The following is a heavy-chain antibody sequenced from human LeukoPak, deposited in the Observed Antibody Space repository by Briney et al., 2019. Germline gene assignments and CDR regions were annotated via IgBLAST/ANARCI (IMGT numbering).Heavy chain of an antibody. V-gene: IGHV4-34*01. D-gene: IGHD1-1*01. J-gene: IGHJ4*02. CDR1: GGSFSGDF. CDR2: INHGGST. CDR3: ARGTTTLDY. Sequence: SETLSLTCAVYGGSFSGDFWSWIRQSPGKGLEWIGEINHGGSTTYNPSLQSRVTMSVDTSTNQISLKMTSVTAADTAVYYCARGTTTLDYWGQGTLVTVSS.